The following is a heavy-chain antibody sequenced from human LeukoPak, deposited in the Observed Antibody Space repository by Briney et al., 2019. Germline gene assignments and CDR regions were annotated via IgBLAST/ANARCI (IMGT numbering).Heavy chain of an antibody. D-gene: IGHD3-22*01. V-gene: IGHV7-4-1*02. Sequence: ASVKVSCKASGYTFTSYAMNRVRQAPGQGLEWMGWINTNTGNPTYAQGFTGRFVFSLDTSVSTAYLQISSLKAEDTAVYYCARGLDYYDSSGYYGSYYYYGMDVWGQGNTVTVSS. CDR1: GYTFTSYA. CDR3: ARGLDYYDSSGYYGSYYYYGMDV. J-gene: IGHJ6*02. CDR2: INTNTGNP.